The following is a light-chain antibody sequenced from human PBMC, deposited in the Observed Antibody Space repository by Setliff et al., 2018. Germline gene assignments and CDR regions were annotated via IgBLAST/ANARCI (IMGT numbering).Light chain of an antibody. CDR3: SSYGSSSTQGV. CDR2: DVT. CDR1: SSDVGGYNY. J-gene: IGLJ3*02. V-gene: IGLV2-14*03. Sequence: QSALTQPASVSGSRGQSITISCTGTSSDVGGYNYVSWYQQHPGKAPKRIIYDVTSRPSGVSNRFSGSKSGSTASLTISGLQAEDEADYYCSSYGSSSTQGVFGGGTK.